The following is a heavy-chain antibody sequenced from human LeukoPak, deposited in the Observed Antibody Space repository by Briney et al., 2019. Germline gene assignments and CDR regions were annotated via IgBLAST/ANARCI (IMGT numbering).Heavy chain of an antibody. CDR2: IYAGDSDT. J-gene: IGHJ4*02. Sequence: ESLKISCKGSGYRFTNHWIGWVRQMPGKGLEWMAIIYAGDSDTRYSPSFQGQVTISVDKSISTAYLQWSSLKASDTAIYYCVTAAHFDYWGQGTLVTVSS. CDR1: GYRFTNHW. V-gene: IGHV5-51*01. CDR3: VTAAHFDY. D-gene: IGHD6-13*01.